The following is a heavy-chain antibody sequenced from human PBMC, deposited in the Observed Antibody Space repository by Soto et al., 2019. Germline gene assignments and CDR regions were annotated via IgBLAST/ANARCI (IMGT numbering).Heavy chain of an antibody. J-gene: IGHJ4*02. V-gene: IGHV3-21*02. CDR3: ARVTAGWGSYQIDW. Sequence: VQLVESGGGLVKPGGSLRLSCVASGFPFSSFSLNWVRQAPGKGLEWVSSIGRVSTYIYYADSVRGRFTVSRDNAKNSVYLQRTGRPAEDWGIFYCARVTAGWGSYQIDWWGQGTLVTVSS. CDR2: IGRVSTYI. CDR1: GFPFSSFS. D-gene: IGHD3-16*01.